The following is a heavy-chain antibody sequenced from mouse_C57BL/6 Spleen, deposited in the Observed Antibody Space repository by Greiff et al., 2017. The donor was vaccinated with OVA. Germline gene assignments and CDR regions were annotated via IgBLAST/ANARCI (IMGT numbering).Heavy chain of an antibody. V-gene: IGHV1-82*01. Sequence: VQLQQSGPELVKPGASVKISCKASGYAFSSSWMNWLKQRPGKGLEWIGRIYPGDGDTNYNGKFKGKATLTADKSSSTAYMQLSSLTSEDSAVYFCARGGYYSPYAMDYWGQGTSVTVSS. CDR3: ARGGYYSPYAMDY. CDR1: GYAFSSSW. D-gene: IGHD2-12*01. J-gene: IGHJ4*01. CDR2: IYPGDGDT.